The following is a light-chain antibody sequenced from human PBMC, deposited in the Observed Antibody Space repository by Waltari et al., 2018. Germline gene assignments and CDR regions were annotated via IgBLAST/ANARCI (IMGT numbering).Light chain of an antibody. Sequence: QSALTQPASVSGSPGQSITISCTGTSSDVGDYNSVSWYQQHPGKVTKLMIYDVSKRPSGVSDRFSGSKSDNTASLTISGLQAEDEADYYCCSYAGSTTLIFGGGTKLTVL. CDR3: CSYAGSTTLI. CDR2: DVS. CDR1: SSDVGDYNS. V-gene: IGLV2-23*02. J-gene: IGLJ2*01.